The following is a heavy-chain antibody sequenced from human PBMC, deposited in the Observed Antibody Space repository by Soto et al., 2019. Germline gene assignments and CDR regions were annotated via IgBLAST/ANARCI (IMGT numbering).Heavy chain of an antibody. J-gene: IGHJ6*03. CDR1: GFSFSSYW. CDR2: IKQDESER. D-gene: IGHD1-20*01. CDR3: ARDRITRAPLGSFEYYYMDV. Sequence: EAQLEESGGGLVQPGGSLRLSCAASGFSFSSYWMSWVRRDPGKGLEWVANIKQDESERNYVDSVKGRFTISRDNAGNSLYLQMNNLRVEDTAVYFCARDRITRAPLGSFEYYYMDVWGRGTTVDVSS. V-gene: IGHV3-7*03.